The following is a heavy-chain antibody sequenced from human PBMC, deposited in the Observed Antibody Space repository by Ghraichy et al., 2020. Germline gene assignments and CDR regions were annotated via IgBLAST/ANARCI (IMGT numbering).Heavy chain of an antibody. D-gene: IGHD2-2*01. J-gene: IGHJ5*02. CDR2: INHSGST. Sequence: SETLSLTCAVYGGSFSGYYWSWIRQPPGKGLEWIGEINHSGSTNYNPSLKSRVTISVDTSKNQFSLKLSSVTAADTAVYYCARGSLGYCSSTSCYWFDPWGQGTLVTVSS. V-gene: IGHV4-34*01. CDR3: ARGSLGYCSSTSCYWFDP. CDR1: GGSFSGYY.